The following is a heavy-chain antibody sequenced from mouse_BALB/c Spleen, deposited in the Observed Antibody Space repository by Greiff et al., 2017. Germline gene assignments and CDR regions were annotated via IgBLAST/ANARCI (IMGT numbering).Heavy chain of an antibody. CDR1: GYSITSDYA. V-gene: IGHV3-2*02. D-gene: IGHD1-1*02. CDR2: ISYSGST. J-gene: IGHJ3*01. Sequence: EVQLVESGPGLVKPSQSLSLTCTVTGYSITSDYAWNWIRQFPGNKLEWMGYISYSGSTSYNPSLKSRISITRDTSKNQFFLQLNSVTTEDTATYYCAKGGVARGFAYWGQGTLVTVSA. CDR3: AKGGVARGFAY.